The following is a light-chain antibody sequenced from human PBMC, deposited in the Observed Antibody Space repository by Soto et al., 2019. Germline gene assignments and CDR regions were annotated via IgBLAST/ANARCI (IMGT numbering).Light chain of an antibody. V-gene: IGKV1-5*01. CDR2: DAS. CDR3: QQFRT. Sequence: DIQMTQSPSTLSASVGDRVTITCRASQSISSWLAWYQQKPGKAPKPLIYDASSLESGVPSRFSGSGSGTEFTLTISSLQPDDFATYYCQQFRTFGQGTKVDIK. J-gene: IGKJ1*01. CDR1: QSISSW.